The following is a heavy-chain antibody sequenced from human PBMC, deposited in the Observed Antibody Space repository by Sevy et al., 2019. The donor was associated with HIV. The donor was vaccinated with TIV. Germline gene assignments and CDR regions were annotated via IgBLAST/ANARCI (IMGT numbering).Heavy chain of an antibody. CDR3: TRWSGSQSIFDY. CDR2: IKSKAYGGTT. Sequence: GGSLRFSCTASGFTFGDYCMSWVRQAPGKGLEWISFIKSKAYGGTTGNAASVKGRFTISRDDSKSIAYLQMNNLQTEDTAVYFCTRWSGSQSIFDYWGRGTLVTVSS. J-gene: IGHJ4*02. CDR1: GFTFGDYC. V-gene: IGHV3-49*04. D-gene: IGHD1-26*01.